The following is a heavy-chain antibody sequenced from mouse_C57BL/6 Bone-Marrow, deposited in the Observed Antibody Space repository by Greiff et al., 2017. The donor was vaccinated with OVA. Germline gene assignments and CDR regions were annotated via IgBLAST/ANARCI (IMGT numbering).Heavy chain of an antibody. V-gene: IGHV1-15*01. CDR3: TRSGWFAY. CDR2: IDPETGGT. J-gene: IGHJ3*01. Sequence: VQLKESGAELVRPGASVTLSCKASGYTFTDYEMHWVKQTPVHGLEWIGAIDPETGGTAYNQKFKGKAILTADKSSSTAYMELRSLTSEDSAVYYCTRSGWFAYWGQGTLVTVSA. CDR1: GYTFTDYE. D-gene: IGHD3-1*01.